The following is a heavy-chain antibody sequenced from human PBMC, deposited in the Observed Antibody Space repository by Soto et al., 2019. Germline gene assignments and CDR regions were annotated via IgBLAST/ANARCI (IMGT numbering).Heavy chain of an antibody. CDR2: INPSGGST. V-gene: IGHV1-46*01. J-gene: IGHJ5*02. CDR1: GYTFTRYS. Sequence: GASVKVSCKASGYTFTRYSIHWVRQAPGQGLEWMGIINPSGGSTSYAQKFQARVTMTRDTSTSTVYMELGSLISEDTAVYYCARDPCSGASCYNWFDPWGQGTLVTVS. CDR3: ARDPCSGASCYNWFDP. D-gene: IGHD2-15*01.